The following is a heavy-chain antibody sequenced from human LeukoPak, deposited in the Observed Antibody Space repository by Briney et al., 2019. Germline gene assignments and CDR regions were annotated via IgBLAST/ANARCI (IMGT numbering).Heavy chain of an antibody. CDR1: GFTFCSYA. J-gene: IGHJ4*02. CDR3: AKESPHYDY. V-gene: IGHV3-23*01. CDR2: ISGSGGST. Sequence: PGGAPRISFATSGFTFCSYAMSWGRPAPGEGVEWVSAISGSGGSTYYADSVKGRFTISRDNSKNTLYLQMNSLRAEDTAVYYCAKESPHYDYWGQGTLVTVSS.